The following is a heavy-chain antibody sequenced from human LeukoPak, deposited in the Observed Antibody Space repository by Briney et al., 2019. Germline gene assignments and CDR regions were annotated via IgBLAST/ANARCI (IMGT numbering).Heavy chain of an antibody. Sequence: GGSLRLSCAASGFTFSSYAMSWVRQAPGKGLEWVSAISGSGGSTYYADSVKGRFTISRDNSQSTLYLQMNSLRAEDTAVYYCAKRYYDTSAYPDWGQGTLVTVSS. CDR1: GFTFSSYA. CDR3: AKRYYDTSAYPD. J-gene: IGHJ4*02. V-gene: IGHV3-23*01. D-gene: IGHD3-22*01. CDR2: ISGSGGST.